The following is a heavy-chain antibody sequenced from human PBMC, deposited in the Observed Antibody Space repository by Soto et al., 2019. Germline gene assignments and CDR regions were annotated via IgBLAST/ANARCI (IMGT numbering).Heavy chain of an antibody. CDR2: IIPIFGTA. V-gene: IGHV1-69*01. D-gene: IGHD3-10*02. Sequence: QVQLVQSGAEVKKPGSSVKVSCKSSGGTFSSYAISWVRQAPGQGLEWMGGIIPIFGTANYAQKFQGRVTITADESTSTAYMELSSLRYDDTAVDYCEREGASCSHIGYCGQGTLVTVSS. J-gene: IGHJ4*02. CDR1: GGTFSSYA. CDR3: EREGASCSHIGY.